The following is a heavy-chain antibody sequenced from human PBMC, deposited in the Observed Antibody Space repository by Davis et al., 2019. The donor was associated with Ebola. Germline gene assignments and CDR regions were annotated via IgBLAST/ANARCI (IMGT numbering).Heavy chain of an antibody. CDR1: GGSISSGDYY. Sequence: LRLSCTVSGGSISSGDYYWSWIRQPPGKGLEWIGYIYYSGSTYYNPSLKSRVTISVDTSKNQFSLKLSSVTAADTAVYYCARDSVLGYGMDVWGQGTTVTVSS. D-gene: IGHD5/OR15-5a*01. CDR2: IYYSGST. CDR3: ARDSVLGYGMDV. V-gene: IGHV4-30-4*01. J-gene: IGHJ6*02.